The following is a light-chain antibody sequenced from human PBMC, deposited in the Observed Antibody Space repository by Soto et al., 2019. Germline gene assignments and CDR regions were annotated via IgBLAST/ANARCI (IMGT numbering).Light chain of an antibody. CDR1: SSDVGGYNY. V-gene: IGLV2-8*01. J-gene: IGLJ1*01. CDR3: SSYAGSSNV. CDR2: EVN. Sequence: VLTQPPSASWSPGQSVAISCTGTSSDVGGYNYVSWYQQHPGKAPKLMIYEVNKRPSGVPDRFSGSKSGNTASLTVSGPQAEDEADYYCSSYAGSSNVFGTGTKVTVL.